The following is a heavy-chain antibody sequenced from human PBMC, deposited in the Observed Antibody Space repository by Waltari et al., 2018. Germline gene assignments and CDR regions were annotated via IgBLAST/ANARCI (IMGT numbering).Heavy chain of an antibody. CDR1: GDSISRGGYT. CDR3: ARGKGWFDS. V-gene: IGHV4-30-2*01. Sequence: LQESGSGMVTPSQTLSLTCAVSGDSISRGGYTWNWIRQPPGKGLEWIGDIFHSGSTSYNPSLKSRVTISLDTSKNQFSLMVSSVTAADTAVYFCARGKGWFDSWGPGILVTVSS. CDR2: IFHSGST. J-gene: IGHJ5*01.